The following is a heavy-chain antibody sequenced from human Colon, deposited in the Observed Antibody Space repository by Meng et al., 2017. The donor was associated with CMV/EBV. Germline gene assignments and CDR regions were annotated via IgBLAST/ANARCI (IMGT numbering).Heavy chain of an antibody. Sequence: GESLKISCVASGFNFNGSWMNWVRQAPGKGLEWVAKIKHDGVEKYYVDSVRGRFTISRDNAKNSLYLQMNSLRAEDTAVYYCARDRGNVQGEYFDYWGQGTLVTVSS. CDR3: ARDRGNVQGEYFDY. CDR2: IKHDGVEK. CDR1: GFNFNGSW. V-gene: IGHV3-7*03. D-gene: IGHD3-10*01. J-gene: IGHJ4*02.